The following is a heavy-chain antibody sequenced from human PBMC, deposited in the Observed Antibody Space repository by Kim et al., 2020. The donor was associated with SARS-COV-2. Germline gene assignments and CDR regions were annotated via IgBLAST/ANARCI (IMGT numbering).Heavy chain of an antibody. CDR1: GFTFSGSA. CDR2: IRSKANSYAT. J-gene: IGHJ4*02. CDR3: TRVGATLDY. V-gene: IGHV3-73*01. Sequence: GGSLRLSCAASGFTFSGSAMHWVRQASGKGLEWVGRIRSKANSYATAYAASVKGRFTISRDDSKNTAYLQMNSLKTEDTAVYYCTRVGATLDYWGQGTLVTVSS. D-gene: IGHD1-26*01.